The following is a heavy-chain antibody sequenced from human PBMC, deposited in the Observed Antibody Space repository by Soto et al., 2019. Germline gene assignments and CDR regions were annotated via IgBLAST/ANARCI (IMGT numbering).Heavy chain of an antibody. J-gene: IGHJ6*02. D-gene: IGHD6-6*01. CDR2: IYDSGST. CDR3: ARGSSSYYDYGMEV. CDR1: GDSISRGGYS. Sequence: PSETLSLTCAVSGDSISRGGYSWTWIRQPPGKALEWIGNIYDSGSTSYNPSLKSRVTMSVDTSKNQFSLRLTSVTAADTAVYFCARGSSSYYDYGMEVWGQGTTVTVSS. V-gene: IGHV4-30-2*01.